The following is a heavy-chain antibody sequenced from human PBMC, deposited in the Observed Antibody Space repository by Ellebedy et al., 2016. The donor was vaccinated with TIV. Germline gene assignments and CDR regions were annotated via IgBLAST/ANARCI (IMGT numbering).Heavy chain of an antibody. V-gene: IGHV1-69*04. CDR3: ARWDGSSASFQGPYDY. Sequence: AASVQVSCKASGGTFRHYAINWVRQAPGQRLEWMGRISPILNIVNYAQNFQGRVTFTADQSTSTAYMEVRSLRFEDTAVYYCARWDGSSASFQGPYDYWGQGTLVVVSS. CDR2: ISPILNIV. CDR1: GGTFRHYA. D-gene: IGHD1-26*01. J-gene: IGHJ4*02.